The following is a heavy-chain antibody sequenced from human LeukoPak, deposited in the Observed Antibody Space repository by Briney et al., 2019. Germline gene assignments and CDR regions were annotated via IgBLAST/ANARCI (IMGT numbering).Heavy chain of an antibody. CDR1: GFTFSSYW. CDR3: ARQNNPRYSGSYYAFIYYFDY. D-gene: IGHD1-26*01. Sequence: HPGGSLRLSCAASGFTFSSYWMSWVRQAPGKGLEWVANIKQDGSEKYYVDSVKGRFTISGDNAKNSLYLQMNSLRAEDTAVYYCARQNNPRYSGSYYAFIYYFDYWGQGTLVTVSS. J-gene: IGHJ4*02. V-gene: IGHV3-7*01. CDR2: IKQDGSEK.